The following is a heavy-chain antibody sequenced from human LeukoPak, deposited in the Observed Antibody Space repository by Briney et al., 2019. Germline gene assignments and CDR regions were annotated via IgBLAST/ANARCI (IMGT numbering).Heavy chain of an antibody. J-gene: IGHJ6*03. Sequence: SETLSLTCTVSGGSISSGSYYWSWIRQPAGKGLEWIGRIYTSGSTNYNPSLKSRVTISVDTSKNQFSLKLSSVTAADTAVYYCAREGVGYLYYDYMDVWGKGTTVTVSS. CDR3: AREGVGYLYYDYMDV. CDR1: GGSISSGSYY. CDR2: IYTSGST. V-gene: IGHV4-61*02. D-gene: IGHD5-18*01.